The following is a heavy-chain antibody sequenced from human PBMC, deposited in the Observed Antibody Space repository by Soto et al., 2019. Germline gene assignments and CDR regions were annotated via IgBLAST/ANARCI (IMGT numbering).Heavy chain of an antibody. Sequence: GGSLRLSCAASGFTFSSYWMSWVRQAPGKGLEWVANIKQDGSEKYYVDSVKGRFTISRDNAKNSLYLQMNSLRAEDTAVYYCARDGVTLRYFDWKWGGFDALDIWGQGTMVTVSS. CDR1: GFTFSSYW. CDR2: IKQDGSEK. D-gene: IGHD3-9*01. J-gene: IGHJ3*02. CDR3: ARDGVTLRYFDWKWGGFDALDI. V-gene: IGHV3-7*01.